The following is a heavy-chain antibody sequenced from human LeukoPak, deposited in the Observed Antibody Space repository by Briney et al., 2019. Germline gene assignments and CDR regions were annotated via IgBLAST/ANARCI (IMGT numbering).Heavy chain of an antibody. CDR3: ARENDKHYDY. CDR1: GFTFSSYA. Sequence: GGSLRLSCAASGFTFSSYAMTWVRQAPGKGLELVSIISGSGSNTYYADSVKGRFTISRDNSKNTLYLQMNSLRAEDTAVYYCARENDKHYDYWGQGTLVTVSS. J-gene: IGHJ4*02. V-gene: IGHV3-23*01. CDR2: ISGSGSNT. D-gene: IGHD3-22*01.